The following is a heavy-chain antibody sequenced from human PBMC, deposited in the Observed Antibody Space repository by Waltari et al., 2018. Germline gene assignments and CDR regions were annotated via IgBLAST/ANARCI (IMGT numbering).Heavy chain of an antibody. CDR3: ARITTPRYYYYYMDV. Sequence: VQLVESGGGLVQPGGSLRLSCAASGGTLSSYRMNWVRQAPGKGLEWVSYISSSSSTIYYADSVKGRFTISRDNAKNSLYLQMNSLRAEDTAVYYCARITTPRYYYYYMDVWGKGTTVTVSS. CDR1: GGTLSSYR. D-gene: IGHD1-1*01. V-gene: IGHV3-48*04. J-gene: IGHJ6*03. CDR2: ISSSSSTI.